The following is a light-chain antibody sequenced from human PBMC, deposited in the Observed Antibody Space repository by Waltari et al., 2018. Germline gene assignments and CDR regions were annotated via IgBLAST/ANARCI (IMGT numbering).Light chain of an antibody. CDR2: KDS. CDR1: NTVSGW. V-gene: IGKV1-5*01. CDR3: QQYKSFST. J-gene: IGKJ1*01. Sequence: DIQMTQSPSTLSASVGDRVTITCRSSNTVSGWVAWYQQRPGRAPRLLIYKDSTLPTRVATRSSGRGGGTEFTLTISSLQPEDFANYHCQQYKSFSTFGQGTKLEVK.